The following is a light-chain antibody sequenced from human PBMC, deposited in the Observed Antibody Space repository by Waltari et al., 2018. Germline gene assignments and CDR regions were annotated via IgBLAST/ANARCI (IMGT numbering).Light chain of an antibody. Sequence: ETVMTQSPASLSVSPGEGAILSCRASQNVSSKLAWYQQKPGQAPRLLIFGASTRATGIPARFRGSVSGTEFTLTISSLQSEDFAVYYCQQYNNWPPITFGQGTRLEIK. V-gene: IGKV3-15*01. J-gene: IGKJ5*01. CDR2: GAS. CDR1: QNVSSK. CDR3: QQYNNWPPIT.